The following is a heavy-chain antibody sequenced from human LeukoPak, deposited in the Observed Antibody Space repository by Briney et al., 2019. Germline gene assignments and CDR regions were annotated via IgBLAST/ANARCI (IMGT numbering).Heavy chain of an antibody. D-gene: IGHD3-16*02. Sequence: WSPHDPRKELKWVSAISGGGGSTYYADSVKGRFTISRDNSKNTLYLQMNCLRAEDTAVYYCAKDGLYDYVWGSYRLVNWYDPWGQGTMVTVSS. CDR2: ISGGGGST. J-gene: IGHJ5*02. V-gene: IGHV3-23*01. CDR3: AKDGLYDYVWGSYRLVNWYDP.